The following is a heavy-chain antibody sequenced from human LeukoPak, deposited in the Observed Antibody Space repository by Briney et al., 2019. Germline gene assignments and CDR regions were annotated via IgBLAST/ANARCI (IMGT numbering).Heavy chain of an antibody. CDR2: INPNSGGT. D-gene: IGHD6-19*01. CDR3: ASQEAVAGKNWFDP. V-gene: IGHV1-2*02. Sequence: GASVKVSCKASGYTFTGYYMRWVRQAPGQGLEWMGWINPNSGGTNYAQKFQGRVTMTRDTSISTAYMELSRLRSDDTAVYYCASQEAVAGKNWFDPWGQGTLVTVSS. CDR1: GYTFTGYY. J-gene: IGHJ5*02.